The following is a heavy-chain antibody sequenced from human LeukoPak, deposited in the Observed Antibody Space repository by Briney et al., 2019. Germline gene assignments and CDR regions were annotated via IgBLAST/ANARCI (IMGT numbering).Heavy chain of an antibody. Sequence: GGSLRLSCAASGFAFSNYAMSWVRQPPGKGLEWVSSIFPSGGEIHYADSVRGRFTISRDNSKSTLSLQMNSLRAEDTAIYYCATYRQVLLPFESWGQGTLVTVSS. CDR3: ATYRQVLLPFES. J-gene: IGHJ4*02. D-gene: IGHD2-8*02. CDR2: IFPSGGEI. V-gene: IGHV3-23*01. CDR1: GFAFSNYA.